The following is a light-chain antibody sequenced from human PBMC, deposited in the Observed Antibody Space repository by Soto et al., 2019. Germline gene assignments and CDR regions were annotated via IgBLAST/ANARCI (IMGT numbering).Light chain of an antibody. V-gene: IGKV2D-29*02. Sequence: DIVMTQSPLSLPVTPGEPASISCRSSQSLLHITGETFLFWYLQKPGQSPQLLIYEVSTRVSGVPDRLSGSGSGTDFTLEISRVETDDVGIYYCMQSTQLPPTFGQGTRLEIK. CDR2: EVS. J-gene: IGKJ5*01. CDR3: MQSTQLPPT. CDR1: QSLLHITGETF.